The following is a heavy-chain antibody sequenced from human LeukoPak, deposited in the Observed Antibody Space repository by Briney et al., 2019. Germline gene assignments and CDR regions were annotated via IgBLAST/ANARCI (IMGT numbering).Heavy chain of an antibody. V-gene: IGHV1-2*02. J-gene: IGHJ4*02. CDR2: INPNSGGT. CDR1: GYTFTGYY. D-gene: IGHD6-6*01. CDR3: ARVLAARRFRAGVGY. Sequence: GASVKVSCKASGYTFTGYYMHWVRQAPGQGREWMGWINPNSGGTNYAQKFQGRVTMTRDTSISTAYMELSRLRSDDTAVYYCARVLAARRFRAGVGYWGQGTLVTVSS.